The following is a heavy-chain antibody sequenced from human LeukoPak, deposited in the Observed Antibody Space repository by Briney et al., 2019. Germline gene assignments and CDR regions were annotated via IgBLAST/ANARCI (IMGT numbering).Heavy chain of an antibody. J-gene: IGHJ6*02. CDR2: ISGSGDST. Sequence: GGSLRLSFAASGFTFSSYAMSWVRQAPGKGLEWVSGISGSGDSTYYADSVKGRFTISRDNSKNTLYLQMNSLRAEDTAVYYCAKCTGQQLVPSSNYYGMDVWGQGTTVTVSS. D-gene: IGHD6-13*01. CDR3: AKCTGQQLVPSSNYYGMDV. V-gene: IGHV3-23*01. CDR1: GFTFSSYA.